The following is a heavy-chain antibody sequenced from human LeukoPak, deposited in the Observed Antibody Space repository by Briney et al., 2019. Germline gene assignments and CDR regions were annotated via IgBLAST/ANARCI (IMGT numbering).Heavy chain of an antibody. CDR1: GYSFTNYW. V-gene: IGHV5-51*01. D-gene: IGHD5-18*01. J-gene: IGHJ4*02. Sequence: GESLKISCKGSGYSFTNYWIAWVRQPPGEGLEWMGITYPGDSDTRYSPSFQGQVTISADKSISTAYLQWSSLKASDTAIYYCARRTDSLVYFDYWGQGTLVTVSS. CDR2: TYPGDSDT. CDR3: ARRTDSLVYFDY.